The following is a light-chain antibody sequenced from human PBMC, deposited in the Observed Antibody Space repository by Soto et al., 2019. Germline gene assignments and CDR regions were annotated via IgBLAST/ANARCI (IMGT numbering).Light chain of an antibody. CDR3: CSYAGSYTWV. CDR2: DVS. CDR1: SSDVGNYKY. V-gene: IGLV2-11*01. Sequence: QSALTQPRSVSGSPGQSVTISCTGTSSDVGNYKYVSWYQQHPGKAPKPMIYDVSKRPSGVPDRFSGSKSGNTASLTISGLQTEDEADYYCCSYAGSYTWVFGGGTKPTVL. J-gene: IGLJ3*02.